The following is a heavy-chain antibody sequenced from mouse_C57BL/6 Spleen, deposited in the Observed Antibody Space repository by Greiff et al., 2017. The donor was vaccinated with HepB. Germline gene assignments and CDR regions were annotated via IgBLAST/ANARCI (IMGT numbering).Heavy chain of an antibody. Sequence: QVQLQQPGAELVKPGASVKMSCKASGYTFTSYWITWVKQRPGQGLEWIGDIYPGSGSTNYNEKFKSKATLTVDTSSSTAYMQLSSLTSEDSAVYYCARSSDYDEEDAMDYWGQGTSVTVSS. CDR2: IYPGSGST. J-gene: IGHJ4*01. CDR3: ARSSDYDEEDAMDY. D-gene: IGHD2-4*01. V-gene: IGHV1-55*01. CDR1: GYTFTSYW.